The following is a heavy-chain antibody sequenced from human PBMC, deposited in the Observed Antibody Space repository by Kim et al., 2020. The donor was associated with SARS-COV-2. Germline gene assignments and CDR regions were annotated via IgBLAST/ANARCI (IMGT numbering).Heavy chain of an antibody. CDR1: GFTFSSYA. CDR3: VRYCSGGSCYTGRAFDI. Sequence: GGSLRLSCSASGFTFSSYAMHWVRQAPGKGLEYVSAISSNGGSTYYADSVKGRFTISRDNSKNTLYLQMSSLRAEDTAVYYCVRYCSGGSCYTGRAFDIWGQVTMVTVSS. D-gene: IGHD2-15*01. CDR2: ISSNGGST. J-gene: IGHJ3*02. V-gene: IGHV3-64D*09.